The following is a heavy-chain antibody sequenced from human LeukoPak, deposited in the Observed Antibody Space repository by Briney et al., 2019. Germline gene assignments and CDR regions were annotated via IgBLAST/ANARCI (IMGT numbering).Heavy chain of an antibody. J-gene: IGHJ4*02. CDR1: GYSISSGFY. Sequence: SETLSLTCTVSGYSISSGFYWGWIRQPPGKGLEWIGSIYSSGSTYYNPSLKSRVTISVDTSKNQVSLKLRSVTAADTAAYYCARGDSGWYLGLGFDYWGQGTLVTVSS. CDR3: ARGDSGWYLGLGFDY. D-gene: IGHD6-19*01. CDR2: IYSSGST. V-gene: IGHV4-38-2*02.